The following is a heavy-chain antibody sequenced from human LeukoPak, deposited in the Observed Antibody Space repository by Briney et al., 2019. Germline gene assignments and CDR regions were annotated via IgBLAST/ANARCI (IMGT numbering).Heavy chain of an antibody. CDR1: GFPFSSSA. D-gene: IGHD4-17*01. V-gene: IGHV3-23*01. J-gene: IGHJ4*02. CDR2: ISGNGDSI. Sequence: GGSLRLFCAVSGFPFSSSAMTWVRQAPGKGLEWVSAISGNGDSIHFADSVKGRFIVSRDNSKNTLYLQMNSLRGEDTAVYYCATVWDDGDYANPYWGQGTLVAVSS. CDR3: ATVWDDGDYANPY.